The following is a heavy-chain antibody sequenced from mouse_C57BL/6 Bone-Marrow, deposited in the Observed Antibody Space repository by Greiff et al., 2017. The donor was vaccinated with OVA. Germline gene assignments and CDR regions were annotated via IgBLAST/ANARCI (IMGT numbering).Heavy chain of an antibody. Sequence: EVMLVESGGGLVQPGGSMKLSCAASGFTFSDAWMDWVRQSPEKGLELVAEIRNKANNHATYYAESVKGRFTISRDDSKSSVYLQMNSLRAEDTGIYYCTREGYFDYWGQGTTLTVSS. CDR1: GFTFSDAW. CDR2: IRNKANNHAT. V-gene: IGHV6-6*01. J-gene: IGHJ2*01. CDR3: TREGYFDY.